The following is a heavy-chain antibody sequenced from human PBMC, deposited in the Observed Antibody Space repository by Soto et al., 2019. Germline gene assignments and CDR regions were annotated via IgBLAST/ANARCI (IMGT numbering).Heavy chain of an antibody. CDR2: ISAYNGNT. J-gene: IGHJ4*02. D-gene: IGHD3-22*01. CDR3: ARVAYYYYDSSGYSDY. CDR1: GYTFTSYG. Sequence: ASVKVSCKASGYTFTSYGISWVRQAPGQGLEWMGWISAYNGNTNYAQKLQGRVTMTTDTSTSTAHMELRSLRSDDTAVYYCARVAYYYYDSSGYSDYWGQGTLVTVSS. V-gene: IGHV1-18*01.